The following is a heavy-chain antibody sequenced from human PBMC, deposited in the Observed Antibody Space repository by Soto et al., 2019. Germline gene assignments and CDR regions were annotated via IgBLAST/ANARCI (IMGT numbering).Heavy chain of an antibody. CDR3: ARQKGISSSWYGYYYYGMDV. CDR1: CGSISSGSYY. V-gene: IGHV4-39*01. Sequence: SETLPVTCTVSCGSISSGSYYWGWIRQPPGKGLEWIGSIYYSGSTYYNPSLKSRVTISVDTSKNQFSLKLSSVTAADTAVYYCARQKGISSSWYGYYYYGMDVWGQGTTVT. D-gene: IGHD6-13*01. CDR2: IYYSGST. J-gene: IGHJ6*02.